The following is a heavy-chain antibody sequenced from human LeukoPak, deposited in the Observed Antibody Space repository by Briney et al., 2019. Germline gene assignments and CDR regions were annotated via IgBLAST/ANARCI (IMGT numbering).Heavy chain of an antibody. Sequence: ASVKVSCKASGYTFTSYGISWVRQAPGQGREWMGWISAYNGNTNYAQKLQGRVTMTTDTSTSTAYMELRSLRSDDTAVYYCARDSLIAAAARDGYWYFDLWGRGTLVTVSS. D-gene: IGHD6-13*01. CDR1: GYTFTSYG. J-gene: IGHJ2*01. CDR2: ISAYNGNT. V-gene: IGHV1-18*01. CDR3: ARDSLIAAAARDGYWYFDL.